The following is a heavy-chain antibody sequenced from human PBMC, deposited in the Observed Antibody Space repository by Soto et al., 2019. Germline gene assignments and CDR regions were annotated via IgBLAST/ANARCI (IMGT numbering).Heavy chain of an antibody. CDR2: INHSGST. CDR3: AREGRSSSPLYYYYYGMDV. Sequence: LSLTCAVYGGSFSGYYWSWIRQPPGKGLEWIGEINHSGSTNYNPSLKSRVTISVDTSKNQFSPKLSSVTAADTAVYYCAREGRSSSPLYYYYYGMDVWGQGTTVTVSS. D-gene: IGHD6-6*01. J-gene: IGHJ6*02. CDR1: GGSFSGYY. V-gene: IGHV4-34*01.